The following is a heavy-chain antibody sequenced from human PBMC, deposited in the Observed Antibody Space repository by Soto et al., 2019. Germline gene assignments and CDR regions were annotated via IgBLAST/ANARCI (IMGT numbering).Heavy chain of an antibody. D-gene: IGHD3-9*01. J-gene: IGHJ3*02. V-gene: IGHV3-11*01. CDR1: GFTFSDYY. CDR2: ISSSGSTI. Sequence: GGSLRLSCAASGFTFSDYYMSWIRQAPGKGLEWVSYISSSGSTIYYADSVKGRFTISRDSAKNSLYLQMNSLRAEDTAVYYCARASRGWDILTGYYNHDAFDIWGQGTMVTVSS. CDR3: ARASRGWDILTGYYNHDAFDI.